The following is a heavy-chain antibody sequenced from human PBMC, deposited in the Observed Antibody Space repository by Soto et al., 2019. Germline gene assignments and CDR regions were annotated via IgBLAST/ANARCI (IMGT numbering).Heavy chain of an antibody. D-gene: IGHD6-19*01. V-gene: IGHV3-74*01. CDR1: GLTFSSYW. J-gene: IGHJ4*02. Sequence: EEQLMESGGGSVQPGGSLRLSCAASGLTFSSYWTHWVRQAPGKGLMWVSRINSDGSSTTYADSVKGRFIISRDNAKNTLYLQMNRLRVEDTGVYFCATLASGYYFDYWGQGTLVTVSP. CDR3: ATLASGYYFDY. CDR2: INSDGSST.